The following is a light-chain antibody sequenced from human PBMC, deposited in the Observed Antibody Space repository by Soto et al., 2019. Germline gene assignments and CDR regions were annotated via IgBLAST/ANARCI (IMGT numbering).Light chain of an antibody. J-gene: IGKJ4*01. CDR1: QPISRY. CDR3: QQAYSFPLT. V-gene: IGKV1D-12*01. CDR2: ATS. Sequence: DIQMTQSPSSVSASVGDSVTITCRASQPISRYLAWYQQKPGKAPNLLIYATSSLQGGVPSRFSGSGSGTDFTLIINSLQPEDFATYYCQQAYSFPLTFGGGTKVEIK.